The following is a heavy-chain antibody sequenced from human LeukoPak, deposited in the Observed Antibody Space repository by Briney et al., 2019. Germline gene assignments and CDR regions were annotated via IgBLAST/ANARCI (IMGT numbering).Heavy chain of an antibody. V-gene: IGHV3-48*03. CDR3: AELGITMIGGV. CDR2: ISSSGSTI. J-gene: IGHJ6*04. Sequence: GGSLRLSCAASGLTFSSYEMNWVRQAPGKGLEWVSYISSSGSTIYYADSAKGRFTISRDNAKNSLYLQMNSLRAEDTAVYYCAELGITMIGGVWGKGTTVTISS. D-gene: IGHD3-10*02. CDR1: GLTFSSYE.